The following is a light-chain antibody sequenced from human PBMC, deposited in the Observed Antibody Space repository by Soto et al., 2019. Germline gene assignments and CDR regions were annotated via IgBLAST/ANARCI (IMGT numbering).Light chain of an antibody. CDR2: GAS. V-gene: IGKV3-20*01. J-gene: IGKJ1*01. CDR1: QSVSSNF. CDR3: HQFGYSPRT. Sequence: ENVLTQSPGTLSLSPGERATLSCRASQSVSSNFLAWYQQKPGQAPRLLIYGASNRATGIPDRFSGSGSGTDFTLAIRRLEPEDFAVYYCHQFGYSPRTFGQGTKVDIK.